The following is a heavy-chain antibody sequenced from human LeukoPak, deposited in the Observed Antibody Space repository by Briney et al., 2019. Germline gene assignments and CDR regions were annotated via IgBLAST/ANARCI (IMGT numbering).Heavy chain of an antibody. CDR3: ARVIPPRSPKRSDYFDY. V-gene: IGHV4-39*07. J-gene: IGHJ4*02. CDR1: GGSISSSSYY. CDR2: IYYSGST. D-gene: IGHD6-6*01. Sequence: SETLSLTCTVSGGSISSSSYYWGWIRQPPGKGLEWIGSIYYSGSTYYNPSLKSRVTISVDTSKNQFSLKLSSVTAADTAVYYCARVIPPRSPKRSDYFDYWGQGTLVTVSS.